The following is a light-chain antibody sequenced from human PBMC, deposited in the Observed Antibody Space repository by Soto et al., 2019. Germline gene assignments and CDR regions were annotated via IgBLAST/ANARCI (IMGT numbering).Light chain of an antibody. J-gene: IGKJ4*01. CDR1: QSVSSN. V-gene: IGKV3-15*01. CDR3: QQYNNWPLT. Sequence: EIVMTQSPATLSVSPGERATLSCRASQSVSSNLAWYQQKPGQAPGLLIYGASTRATGIPARFSGSGSGTEFTLTISSLQSADFAVYYCQQYNNWPLTFGGGTKVEIK. CDR2: GAS.